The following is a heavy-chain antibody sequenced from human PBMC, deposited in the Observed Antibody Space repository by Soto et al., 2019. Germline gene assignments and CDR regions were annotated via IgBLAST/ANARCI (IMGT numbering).Heavy chain of an antibody. Sequence: EVQLLESGGNLVQPGGSLRLSCAASGFTFNNQPMTWVRQAPGRGLEWVSAISGSGDATYYADSVRGRFTISRDNSKSTVYLQMNSLRDKDTAVYYCAKSDAADFGGYGFDYWGQGTRVDVSS. J-gene: IGHJ4*02. CDR2: ISGSGDAT. V-gene: IGHV3-23*01. CDR1: GFTFNNQP. D-gene: IGHD3-10*01. CDR3: AKSDAADFGGYGFDY.